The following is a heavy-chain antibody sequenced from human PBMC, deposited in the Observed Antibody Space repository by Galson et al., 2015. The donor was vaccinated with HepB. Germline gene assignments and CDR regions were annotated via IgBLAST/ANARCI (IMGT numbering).Heavy chain of an antibody. CDR2: INPNSGGT. D-gene: IGHD2-2*01. Sequence: SVKVSCKASGYTFTGYYMHWVRQAPGQGLEWMGWINPNSGGTNYAQKFQGWVTMTRDTSISTAYMELSRLRSDDTAVYYCARVQSNTIVVVPAAVYAFDIWGQGTMVTASS. CDR1: GYTFTGYY. V-gene: IGHV1-2*04. CDR3: ARVQSNTIVVVPAAVYAFDI. J-gene: IGHJ3*02.